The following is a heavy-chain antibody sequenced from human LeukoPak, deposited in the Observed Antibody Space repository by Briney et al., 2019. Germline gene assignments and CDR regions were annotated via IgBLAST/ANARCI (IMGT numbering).Heavy chain of an antibody. Sequence: PGRSLRLSCAASGFTFSGYDIHWVRQAPGKGLEWVTLISYDGSNKYYADSVKGRFTISRDNPKNTLYLQMNSLRGEDTAVYYCAKGGPGDGNWFDLWGQGTLVTVSS. CDR1: GFTFSGYD. CDR3: AKGGPGDGNWFDL. D-gene: IGHD2-21*02. CDR2: ISYDGSNK. J-gene: IGHJ5*02. V-gene: IGHV3-33*05.